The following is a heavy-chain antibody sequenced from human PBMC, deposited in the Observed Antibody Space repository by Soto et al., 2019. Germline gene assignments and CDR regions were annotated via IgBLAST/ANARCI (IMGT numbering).Heavy chain of an antibody. CDR2: IYYSGST. CDR3: AREVEGYCSGGSCHNWFDP. CDR1: GGSISSGGYY. D-gene: IGHD2-15*01. J-gene: IGHJ5*02. V-gene: IGHV4-31*03. Sequence: SETLSLTCTVSGGSISSGGYYWSWIRQHPGKGLEWIGYIYYSGSTYYNPSLKSRVTISVDTSKNQFSLKLSSVTAADTAVYYCAREVEGYCSGGSCHNWFDPWGQGALVTVSS.